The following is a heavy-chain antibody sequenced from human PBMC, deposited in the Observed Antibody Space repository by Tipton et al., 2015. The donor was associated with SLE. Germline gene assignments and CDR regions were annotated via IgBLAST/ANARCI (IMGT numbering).Heavy chain of an antibody. D-gene: IGHD3-3*01. V-gene: IGHV4-59*12. CDR2: VSYSGST. CDR3: ARIRPGHGDPFDF. Sequence: TLSLTCSVSGGSINVYYWSWVRQPPGKGLEWIGYVSYSGSTNYNPSLQSRVTISVDTSKNQFSLKLTSVTAADTAVYYCARIRPGHGDPFDFWGQGALVTVSS. CDR1: GGSINVYY. J-gene: IGHJ4*02.